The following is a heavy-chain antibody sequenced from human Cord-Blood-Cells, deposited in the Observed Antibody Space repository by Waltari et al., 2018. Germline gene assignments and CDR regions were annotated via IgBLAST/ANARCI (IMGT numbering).Heavy chain of an antibody. J-gene: IGHJ4*02. CDR2: IYYSGST. D-gene: IGHD2-2*01. Sequence: QVQLQESGPGLVKPSETLSLTCTVSGGSISSYYWSWIRQPPGKGLEWIGYIYYSGSTNYNPTHKSRVAISVDTSKNQFSLKLSSVTAADTAVYYCARHCSSTSCYDYWGQGTLVTVSS. CDR3: ARHCSSTSCYDY. CDR1: GGSISSYY. V-gene: IGHV4-59*01.